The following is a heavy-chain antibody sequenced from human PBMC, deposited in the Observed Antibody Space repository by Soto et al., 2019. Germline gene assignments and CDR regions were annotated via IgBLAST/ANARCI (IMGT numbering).Heavy chain of an antibody. V-gene: IGHV1-69*02. D-gene: IGHD3-10*01. CDR1: GGTFSSYT. Sequence: QVQLVQSGAEVKKPGSSVKVSCKVSGGTFSSYTFTWVRQAPGQGPEWVGRIIPMIGVANYAQKFKGRVTIAADKSTSTAYMELSSLRADDTGVYYCARGDGGSGGDSGFDFWGQGTLVTVSS. CDR2: IIPMIGVA. J-gene: IGHJ4*02. CDR3: ARGDGGSGGDSGFDF.